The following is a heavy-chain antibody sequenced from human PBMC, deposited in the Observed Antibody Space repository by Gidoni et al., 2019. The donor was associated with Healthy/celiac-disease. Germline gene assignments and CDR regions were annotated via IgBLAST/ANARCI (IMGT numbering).Heavy chain of an antibody. CDR1: VGPFSSYA. V-gene: IGHV1-69*01. Sequence: VQLVQSVAEVTKPGSSVTVSCKSSVGPFSSYAIICVLQAPGQGLEWMGGIIPIVGTANDEQKFQGRVTITADESTSTAYMELSSLRSEDTAVYYCATPQMDYYDSSGTFDYWGQGTLVTVSS. J-gene: IGHJ4*02. D-gene: IGHD3-22*01. CDR3: ATPQMDYYDSSGTFDY. CDR2: IIPIVGTA.